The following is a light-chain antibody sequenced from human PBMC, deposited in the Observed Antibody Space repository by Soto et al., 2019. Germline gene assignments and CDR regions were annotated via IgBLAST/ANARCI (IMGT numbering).Light chain of an antibody. CDR2: GAS. Sequence: EIVLTQSPGTLSLSPGERATLSCRASQSVSSNLAWYQQKPGQAPRVLIYGASTRATGIPARFSGSGSGTEFTLTISSLQSEDFAVYYCQQYNIWPRAFGQGTKVDIK. J-gene: IGKJ1*01. CDR3: QQYNIWPRA. CDR1: QSVSSN. V-gene: IGKV3-15*01.